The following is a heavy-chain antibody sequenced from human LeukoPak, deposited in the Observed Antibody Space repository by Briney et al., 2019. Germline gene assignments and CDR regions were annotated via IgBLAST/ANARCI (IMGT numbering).Heavy chain of an antibody. V-gene: IGHV3-23*01. D-gene: IGHD3-22*01. CDR1: GFTFSSYA. J-gene: IGHJ4*02. Sequence: GGSLRLSCAASGFTFSSYAMSWVRQAAGKGLEWVSAISGSGGSTYYADSVKGRFTISRDNSKNTLYLQMNSLRAEDTAVYYCAKGLYYDSSGYDYWGQGTLVTVSS. CDR3: AKGLYYDSSGYDY. CDR2: ISGSGGST.